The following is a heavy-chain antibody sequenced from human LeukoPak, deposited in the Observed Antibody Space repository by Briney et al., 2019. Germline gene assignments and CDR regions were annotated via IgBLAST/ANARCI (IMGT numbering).Heavy chain of an antibody. J-gene: IGHJ4*02. Sequence: GGSLRLSCAASGFTVSSNYMMWVRQAPGKGREWVSVIYSGGSTYYADSVKGRFTLSRDNSKNTLYLQMNSLSPEDTAVYYCAKGVLQVDWGLGTLVTVSS. D-gene: IGHD1-1*01. CDR3: AKGVLQVD. CDR2: IYSGGST. V-gene: IGHV3-53*01. CDR1: GFTVSSNY.